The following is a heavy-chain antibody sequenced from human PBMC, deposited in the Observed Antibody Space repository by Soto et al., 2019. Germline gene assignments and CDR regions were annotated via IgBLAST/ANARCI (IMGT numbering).Heavy chain of an antibody. CDR3: ARGKGRYYGSGSYPYYYYGMDV. J-gene: IGHJ6*02. CDR2: INHSGST. Sequence: QVQLQQWGAGLLKPSETLSLTCAVYGGSFSGYYWSWIRQPPGKGLEWIGEINHSGSTNYNPSLKSRVTISVDTSKNQFSLQLSSVTAADTAVYYCARGKGRYYGSGSYPYYYYGMDVWGQGTTVTVSS. V-gene: IGHV4-34*01. D-gene: IGHD3-10*01. CDR1: GGSFSGYY.